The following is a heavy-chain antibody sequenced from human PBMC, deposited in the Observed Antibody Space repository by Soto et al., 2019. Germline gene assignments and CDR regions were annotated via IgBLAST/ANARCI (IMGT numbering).Heavy chain of an antibody. CDR3: ARGRGGTYDAFDI. D-gene: IGHD3-16*01. CDR2: IYYSGTT. V-gene: IGHV4-59*01. J-gene: IGHJ3*02. CDR1: SGSIGTYF. Sequence: QVQLRESGPGLVKPSETLSLTCTVSSGSIGTYFWSWIRQPPGKGLEWIGYIYYSGTTNYNPSLQSRVTIILDTSKNPFSLRLSSVTAADTAVYYCARGRGGTYDAFDIWGQGTLVTVSS.